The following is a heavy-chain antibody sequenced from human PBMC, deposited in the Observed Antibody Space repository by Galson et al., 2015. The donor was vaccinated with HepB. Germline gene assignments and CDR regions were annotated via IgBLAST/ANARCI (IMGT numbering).Heavy chain of an antibody. D-gene: IGHD6-13*01. J-gene: IGHJ4*02. CDR2: ISSNGGST. V-gene: IGHV3-64D*06. Sequence: SLRLSCAASGFTFSSYAMHWVRQAPGKGLEYVSAISSNGGSTYYADSVKGRFTISRDNSKNTLYLQMSSLRAEDTAVYYCVMRSSWPSRDYWGQGTLVTVSS. CDR3: VMRSSWPSRDY. CDR1: GFTFSSYA.